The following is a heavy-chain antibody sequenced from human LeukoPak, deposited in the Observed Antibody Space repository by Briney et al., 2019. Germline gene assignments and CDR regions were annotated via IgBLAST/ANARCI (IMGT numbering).Heavy chain of an antibody. CDR2: IYYSGST. CDR3: AGMTGTVYDSSGYLNPFDY. J-gene: IGHJ4*02. Sequence: SETLSLTCTVSGGSISSYYWSWIRQPPGKGLEWIGYIYYSGSTNYDPSLKSRVTISVDTSKNQFSLKLSSVTAADTAVYYCAGMTGTVYDSSGYLNPFDYWGQGTLVTVSS. V-gene: IGHV4-59*08. CDR1: GGSISSYY. D-gene: IGHD3-22*01.